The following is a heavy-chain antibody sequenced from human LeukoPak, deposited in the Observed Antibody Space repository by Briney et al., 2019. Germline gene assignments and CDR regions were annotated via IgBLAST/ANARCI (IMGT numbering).Heavy chain of an antibody. CDR3: VRDSTYYYDSGSSGPHYFDN. CDR2: ISSGGTYE. Sequence: SGGSLRLSCAASGFTLSNYAMHWVRQAPGKGLEWVSLISSGGTYEYYADSVKGRFTISRDNSKNTLYLQLNSLRAEDTAVYYCVRDSTYYYDSGSSGPHYFDNWGQGTLVTVSS. CDR1: GFTLSNYA. D-gene: IGHD3-10*01. J-gene: IGHJ4*02. V-gene: IGHV3-30*01.